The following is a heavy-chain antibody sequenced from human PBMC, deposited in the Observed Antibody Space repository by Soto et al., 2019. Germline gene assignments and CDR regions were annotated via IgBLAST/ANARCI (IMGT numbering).Heavy chain of an antibody. V-gene: IGHV3-30-3*01. CDR3: ARDGRIQLRGYFDY. J-gene: IGHJ4*02. D-gene: IGHD5-18*01. CDR2: ISYDGSNK. Sequence: GGSLRLSCAASGFTFSSYAMHWVRQAPGKGLEWVAVISYDGSNKYYADSVKGRFTISRDNSKNTLYLQMNSLRAEDTAVYYCARDGRIQLRGYFDYWGQGTLVTVSS. CDR1: GFTFSSYA.